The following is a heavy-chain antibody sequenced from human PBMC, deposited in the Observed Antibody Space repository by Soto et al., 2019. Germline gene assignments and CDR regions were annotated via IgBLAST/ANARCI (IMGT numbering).Heavy chain of an antibody. CDR2: IYPTDSNT. CDR3: AGVGHFASTIIDY. D-gene: IGHD1-26*01. J-gene: IGHJ4*02. Sequence: GESLKISCQGSGYSFTTNWIAWVRRMPGKGLEWMGIIYPTDSNTRYSPSFQGQVTISVDKSISTAYLQWSSLKASDTAIYYCAGVGHFASTIIDYWGQGTLVTVSS. V-gene: IGHV5-51*01. CDR1: GYSFTTNW.